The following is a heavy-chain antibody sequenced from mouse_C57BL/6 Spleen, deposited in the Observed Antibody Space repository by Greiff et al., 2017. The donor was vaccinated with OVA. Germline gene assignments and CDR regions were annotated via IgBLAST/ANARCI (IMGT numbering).Heavy chain of an antibody. D-gene: IGHD2-4*01. J-gene: IGHJ2*01. CDR2: INPNNGGT. V-gene: IGHV1-26*01. CDR1: GYTFTDYY. Sequence: VQLQQSGPELVKPGASVKISCKASGYTFTDYYMNWVKQSHGKSLEWIGDINPNNGGTSYNQKFKGKATLTVDKSSSTAYMELRSLTSEDSAVYYCARPYYDYDLDYWGQGTTLTVSS. CDR3: ARPYYDYDLDY.